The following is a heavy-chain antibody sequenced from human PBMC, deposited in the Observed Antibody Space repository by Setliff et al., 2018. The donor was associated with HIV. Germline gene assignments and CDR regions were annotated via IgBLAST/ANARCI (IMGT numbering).Heavy chain of an antibody. CDR1: SASMRGRY. V-gene: IGHV4-39*07. CDR3: ARKYYFDRSGYQRDWNFDL. CDR2: IYYSGST. Sequence: SETLSLTCTVSSASMRGRYWGWIRQPPGKGLEWIGSIYYSGSTYYKSSLKSRVTISVDTSKNQFSLKLTSVTAADTAVYYCARKYYFDRSGYQRDWNFDLWGRGTLVTVSS. D-gene: IGHD3-22*01. J-gene: IGHJ2*01.